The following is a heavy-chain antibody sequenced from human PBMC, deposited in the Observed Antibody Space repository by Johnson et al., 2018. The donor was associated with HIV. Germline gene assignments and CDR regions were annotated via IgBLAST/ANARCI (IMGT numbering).Heavy chain of an antibody. CDR3: TSSYNFWAFDI. D-gene: IGHD5-24*01. Sequence: VQLVESGGGLVKPGGSLRLSCTASGFTFSDYYMSWIRQAPGKGLEWVSYISSSGSTIYYADSVKGRFTISRDNAKNTLYLQLNGLRAEDTAVYYCTSSYNFWAFDIWGQGTVVTVSS. CDR2: ISSSGSTI. CDR1: GFTFSDYY. J-gene: IGHJ3*02. V-gene: IGHV3-11*04.